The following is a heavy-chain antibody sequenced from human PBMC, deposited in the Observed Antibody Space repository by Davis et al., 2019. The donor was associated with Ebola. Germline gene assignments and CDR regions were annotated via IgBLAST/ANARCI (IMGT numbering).Heavy chain of an antibody. CDR2: ISGSGGST. J-gene: IGHJ4*02. CDR3: AKDAAYGSGSYFH. CDR1: GFTFSSYA. V-gene: IGHV3-23*01. Sequence: GESLKISCAASGFTFSSYAMSWVRQAPGKGLEWVSAISGSGGSTYYADSVKGRFTISRDNSKNTLYLQMNSLRAEDTAVYYCAKDAAYGSGSYFHWGQGTLVTVSS. D-gene: IGHD3-10*01.